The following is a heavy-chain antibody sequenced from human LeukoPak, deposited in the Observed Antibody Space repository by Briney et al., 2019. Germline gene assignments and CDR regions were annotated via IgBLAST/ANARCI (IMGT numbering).Heavy chain of an antibody. J-gene: IGHJ4*02. D-gene: IGHD1-1*01. CDR2: IRATASNT. V-gene: IGHV3-23*01. Sequence: PGGSLRLSCAASGGTFSSYAMSWVRQAPGKGLEWVSAIRATASNTYYADSVKGRVTISRDNSKSTLYLQMNSLGVDDTAVYYCAKDWYNSLNYFDYWGQGSLVTVSS. CDR1: GGTFSSYA. CDR3: AKDWYNSLNYFDY.